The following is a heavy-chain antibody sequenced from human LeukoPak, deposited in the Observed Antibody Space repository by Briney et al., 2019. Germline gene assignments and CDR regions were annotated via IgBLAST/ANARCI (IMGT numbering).Heavy chain of an antibody. D-gene: IGHD1-26*01. CDR3: AKDVGKWESLHFFDY. CDR1: GFTFSSYG. V-gene: IGHV3-33*06. CDR2: IWYDGSNK. J-gene: IGHJ4*02. Sequence: GGSLRLSCAASGFTFSSYGMHWVRQAPGKGLEWVAVIWYDGSNKYYADSVKGRFTISRDNSKNTLYLQMNSLRAEDTAVYYCAKDVGKWESLHFFDYWGQGTLVTVSS.